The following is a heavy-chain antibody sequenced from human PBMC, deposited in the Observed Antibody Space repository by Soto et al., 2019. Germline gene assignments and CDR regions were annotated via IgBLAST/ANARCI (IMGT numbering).Heavy chain of an antibody. D-gene: IGHD3-10*01. V-gene: IGHV3-23*01. J-gene: IGHJ4*02. CDR3: AKGTGSITMVRGVLDY. Sequence: EVQLLESGGGLVQPGGSLRLSCAASGFTFSSYAMSWVRQAPGKGLEWVSAISGSGGSTYYADSVKGRFTISIDNSKNTLYLQMNSLRAEDTAVYYCAKGTGSITMVRGVLDYWGQGTLVTVSS. CDR2: ISGSGGST. CDR1: GFTFSSYA.